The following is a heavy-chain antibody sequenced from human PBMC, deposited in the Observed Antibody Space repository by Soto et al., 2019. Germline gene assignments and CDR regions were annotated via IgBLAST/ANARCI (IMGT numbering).Heavy chain of an antibody. CDR2: IWYDGSNK. Sequence: QEQLVESGGGVVQPGRSLRLSCAASGFTFSSYGMHWVRQAPGKGMEWAAVIWYDGSNKYYVESVKGRFTISRDNSKNTLYLQMNSLRAEDTAVYYCARSPSGWDDWYFDLWGRGTLVTVSS. D-gene: IGHD6-19*01. J-gene: IGHJ2*01. CDR3: ARSPSGWDDWYFDL. V-gene: IGHV3-33*01. CDR1: GFTFSSYG.